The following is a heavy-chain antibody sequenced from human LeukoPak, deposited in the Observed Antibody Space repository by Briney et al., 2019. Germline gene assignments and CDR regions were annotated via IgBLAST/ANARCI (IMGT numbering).Heavy chain of an antibody. J-gene: IGHJ3*02. V-gene: IGHV4-34*01. CDR2: INHSGST. CDR3: ARGSYYVVYAFDI. D-gene: IGHD1-26*01. Sequence: GSLRLSCAASGFTFKTHAMSWVRQAPGKGLEWIGEINHSGSTNYNPSLKSRVTISVDTSKNQFSLKLSSVTAADTAVYYCARGSYYVVYAFDIWGQGTMVTVSS. CDR1: GFTFKTHA.